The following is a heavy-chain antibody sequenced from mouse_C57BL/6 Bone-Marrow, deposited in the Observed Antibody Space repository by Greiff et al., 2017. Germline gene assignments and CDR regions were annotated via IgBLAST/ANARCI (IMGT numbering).Heavy chain of an antibody. V-gene: IGHV1-12*01. D-gene: IGHD1-1*01. CDR2: IYPGNGDT. Sequence: LQQPGAELVRPGASVKMSCKASGYTFTSYNMHWVKQTPRQGLEWIGAIYPGNGDTYYNQKFKGKATLTVDKSSSTAYMQLSSLTSEDCAVYVCARGCFITTVVDYWGQGTTLTVSS. CDR3: ARGCFITTVVDY. CDR1: GYTFTSYN. J-gene: IGHJ2*01.